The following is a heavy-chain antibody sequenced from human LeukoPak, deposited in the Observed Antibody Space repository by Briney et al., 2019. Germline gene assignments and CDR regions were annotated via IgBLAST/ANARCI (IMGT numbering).Heavy chain of an antibody. V-gene: IGHV3-23*01. D-gene: IGHD6-19*01. Sequence: GGSLRLTCAASGFTFNTYVMSWVRQTPGKGLQWVSSIKSGGGTDYADSVKGRFTISRDNSKNTLYLQMNSLRAEDTSIYYCTKVRPPPGSGWYGGDDYWGQGTLVTVSS. J-gene: IGHJ4*02. CDR1: GFTFNTYV. CDR3: TKVRPPPGSGWYGGDDY. CDR2: IKSGGGT.